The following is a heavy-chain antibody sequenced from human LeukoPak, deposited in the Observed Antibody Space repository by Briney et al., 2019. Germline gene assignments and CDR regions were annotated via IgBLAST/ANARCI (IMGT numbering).Heavy chain of an antibody. J-gene: IGHJ3*02. CDR2: IYYSGST. Sequence: SETLSLTCTVSGGSISSYYWGWIRQPPGKGLEWIGYIYYSGSTNYNPPLKSRVTISVDTSKNQFSLKLSSVTAADTAVYYCATQTEWLVRGAFDIWGQGTMVTVSS. CDR1: GGSISSYY. V-gene: IGHV4-59*08. CDR3: ATQTEWLVRGAFDI. D-gene: IGHD6-19*01.